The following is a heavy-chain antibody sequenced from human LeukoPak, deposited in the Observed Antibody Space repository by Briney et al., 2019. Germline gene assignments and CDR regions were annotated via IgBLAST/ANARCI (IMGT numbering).Heavy chain of an antibody. V-gene: IGHV4-34*01. CDR1: GGSFSGYY. CDR2: INHSGST. J-gene: IGHJ3*02. CDR3: ARVRYCSSTSCYSKSAFDI. D-gene: IGHD2-2*01. Sequence: SETLSLTCAVYGGSFSGYYWSWIRQPPGKGLEWIGEINHSGSTNYNPSLKSRVTISVDTSMNQFSLKLSSVTAADTAVYYCARVRYCSSTSCYSKSAFDIWGQGTMVTVSS.